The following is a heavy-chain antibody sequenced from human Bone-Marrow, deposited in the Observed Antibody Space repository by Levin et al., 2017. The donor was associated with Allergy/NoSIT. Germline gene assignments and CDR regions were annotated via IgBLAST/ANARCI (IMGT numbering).Heavy chain of an antibody. CDR2: IKSQRDGGIK. J-gene: IGHJ4*02. CDR3: LADDAHNNGYPFDY. D-gene: IGHD3-22*01. Sequence: PGGSLRLSCAASGFSFRDAWMSWVRQAPGKGLEWVAHIKSQRDGGIKEYAAPVKGRFTISRDDSKSTLFLQMNSLETEDTAVYYCLADDAHNNGYPFDYWGQGILVTVSA. V-gene: IGHV3-15*01. CDR1: GFSFRDAW.